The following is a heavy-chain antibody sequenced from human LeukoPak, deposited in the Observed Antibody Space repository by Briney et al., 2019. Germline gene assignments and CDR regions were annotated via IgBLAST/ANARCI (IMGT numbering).Heavy chain of an antibody. V-gene: IGHV4-39*07. CDR2: IYYSGST. Sequence: SETLSLTCTVSGGSISSSSYYWGWIRQPPGKGLEWIGTIYYSGSTYYNPSLKSRITISVDTSKNQFSLKLSSVTAADTAVYYCARDYAGEDYGGTHFDYWGQGTLVTVSS. CDR3: ARDYAGEDYGGTHFDY. CDR1: GGSISSSSYY. D-gene: IGHD4-23*01. J-gene: IGHJ4*02.